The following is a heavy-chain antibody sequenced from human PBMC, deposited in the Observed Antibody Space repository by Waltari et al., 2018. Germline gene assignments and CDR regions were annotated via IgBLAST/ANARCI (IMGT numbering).Heavy chain of an antibody. CDR3: ARDYGVF. V-gene: IGHV4-39*07. CDR1: GGSISSSSYY. J-gene: IGHJ4*02. D-gene: IGHD3-10*01. Sequence: QLQLQESGPGLVKPSETLSLTCTVSGGSISSSSYYWGWIRQHPGKGLEWIGSIYYSGSTYYNPSLKSRVTISVDTSKNQFSLKLSSVTAADTAVYYCARDYGVFWGQGTLVTVSS. CDR2: IYYSGST.